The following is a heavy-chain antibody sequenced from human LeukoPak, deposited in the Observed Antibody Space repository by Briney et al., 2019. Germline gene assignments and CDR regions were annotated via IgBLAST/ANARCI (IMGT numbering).Heavy chain of an antibody. CDR3: VRFGVNYDMDV. CDR2: IHYSGRA. D-gene: IGHD3-16*01. Sequence: PSETLSLTCSVSSGSISGYYWTWVRQPPGKGLEWIGRIHYSGRADYNPSLKSRITMSVDTSRNQISLKLSSVTAADTAIYYCVRFGVNYDMDVWGQGTTVTVFS. CDR1: SGSISGYY. V-gene: IGHV4-59*01. J-gene: IGHJ6*02.